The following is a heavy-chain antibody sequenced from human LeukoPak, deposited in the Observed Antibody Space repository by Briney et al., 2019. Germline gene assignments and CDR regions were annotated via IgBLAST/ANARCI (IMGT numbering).Heavy chain of an antibody. D-gene: IGHD3-16*01. CDR3: ARDGGPATARLGNFDY. CDR1: GGSISSSNW. CDR2: IYHSGST. Sequence: PSETLSLTCAVSGGSISSSNWWSWVRQPPGKGLEWIGEIYHSGSTNYNPSLKSRVTISVDKSKNQFSLKLSSVTAADTAVYYCARDGGPATARLGNFDYWGQGTLVTVSS. V-gene: IGHV4-4*02. J-gene: IGHJ4*02.